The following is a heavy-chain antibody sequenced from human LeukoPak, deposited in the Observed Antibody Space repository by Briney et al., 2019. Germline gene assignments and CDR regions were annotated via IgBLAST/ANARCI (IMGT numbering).Heavy chain of an antibody. D-gene: IGHD6-19*01. J-gene: IGHJ1*01. CDR1: GFTFDDYG. V-gene: IGHV3-20*04. CDR2: INWNGGST. Sequence: PRGSLRLSCAASGFTFDDYGMSWVRQAPGKGLEWVSGINWNGGSTGYADSVKGRFTISRDNAKNSLYLQMNSLRAEDTALYYCARVEYSSGWYEYFQHWGQGTLVTVSS. CDR3: ARVEYSSGWYEYFQH.